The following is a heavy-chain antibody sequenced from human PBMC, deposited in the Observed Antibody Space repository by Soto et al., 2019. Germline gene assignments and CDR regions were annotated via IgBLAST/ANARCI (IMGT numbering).Heavy chain of an antibody. CDR2: IIPIFGTA. J-gene: IGHJ4*02. Sequence: SVKVSCKASGGTFSSYGISWVRQAPGQGLEWMGGIIPIFGTANYAQKFQGRVTITADESTSTAYMELSSLRSEDTALYYCARSSYSSSWYEVDYWGQGTLVTVSS. CDR1: GGTFSSYG. V-gene: IGHV1-69*13. D-gene: IGHD6-13*01. CDR3: ARSSYSSSWYEVDY.